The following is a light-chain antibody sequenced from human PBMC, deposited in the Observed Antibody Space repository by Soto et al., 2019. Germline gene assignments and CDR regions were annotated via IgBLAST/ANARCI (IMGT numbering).Light chain of an antibody. CDR1: QSISSW. V-gene: IGKV1-5*01. Sequence: DIQMTQSPCTLSASVGDRVTITCRASQSISSWLAWYQQKPGKAPKRLIYAASSLDSEVPLRFSGSGSGTEFALTISSLQPEDFATYYCLQHNTYPWTFGQGTKVDI. J-gene: IGKJ1*01. CDR3: LQHNTYPWT. CDR2: AAS.